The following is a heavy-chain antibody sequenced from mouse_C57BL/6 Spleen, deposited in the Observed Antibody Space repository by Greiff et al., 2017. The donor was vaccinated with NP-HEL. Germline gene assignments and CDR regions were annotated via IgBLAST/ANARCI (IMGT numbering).Heavy chain of an antibody. J-gene: IGHJ3*01. CDR2: ISYDGSN. CDR1: GYSITSGYY. Sequence: DVKLQESGPGLVKPSQSLSLTCSVTGYSITSGYYWNWIRQFPGNKLEWMGYISYDGSNNYNPSLKNRISITRDTSKNQFFLKLNSVTTEDTATYYCAREKRWLLPWFAYWGQGTLVTVSA. CDR3: AREKRWLLPWFAY. V-gene: IGHV3-6*01. D-gene: IGHD2-3*01.